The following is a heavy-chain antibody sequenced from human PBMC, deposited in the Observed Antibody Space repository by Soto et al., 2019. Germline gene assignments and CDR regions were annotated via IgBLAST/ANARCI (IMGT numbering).Heavy chain of an antibody. J-gene: IGHJ4*02. V-gene: IGHV3-21*01. CDR2: ISSSSSYI. Sequence: GGSLRLSCAASGFTFSSYSINWVRQAPGKGLEWVSSISSSSSYIYYADSVKGRFTISRDNAKNSLYLQMNSLRAEDTAVYYCARGKPYPYYDSSGYYSSIDYWGQGTLVTVSS. D-gene: IGHD3-22*01. CDR1: GFTFSSYS. CDR3: ARGKPYPYYDSSGYYSSIDY.